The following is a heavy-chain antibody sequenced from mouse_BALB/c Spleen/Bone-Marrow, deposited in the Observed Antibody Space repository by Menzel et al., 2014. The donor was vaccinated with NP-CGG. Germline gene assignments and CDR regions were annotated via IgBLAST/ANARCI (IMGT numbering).Heavy chain of an antibody. V-gene: IGHV1S81*02. CDR3: ARRGDYYGAMDY. Sequence: VKLMESGAELVKPGASVKLSREASGYTFTNYWMHWVNQRPGQGLEWIGEINPTNGRSNYNEKFKSKATLTVDKSSSTAYMQLSSLTSEDSAVYYCARRGDYYGAMDYWGQGTSVTVSS. CDR1: GYTFTNYW. CDR2: INPTNGRS. J-gene: IGHJ4*01. D-gene: IGHD1-1*01.